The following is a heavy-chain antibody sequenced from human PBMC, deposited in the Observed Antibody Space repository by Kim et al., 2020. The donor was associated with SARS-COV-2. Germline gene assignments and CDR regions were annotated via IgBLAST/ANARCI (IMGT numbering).Heavy chain of an antibody. CDR3: ARDRAGELRNWFDP. Sequence: SVKVSCKASGGTFSSYAISWVRQAPGQGLEWMGGIIPIFGTANYAQKFQGRVTITADESTSTAYMELSSLRSEDTAVYYCARDRAGELRNWFDPWGQGTLVTVSS. J-gene: IGHJ5*02. CDR2: IIPIFGTA. V-gene: IGHV1-69*13. CDR1: GGTFSSYA. D-gene: IGHD1-26*01.